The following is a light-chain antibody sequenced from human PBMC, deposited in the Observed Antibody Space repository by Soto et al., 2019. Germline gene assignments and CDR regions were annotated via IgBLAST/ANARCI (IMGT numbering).Light chain of an antibody. V-gene: IGLV2-11*01. J-gene: IGLJ3*02. CDR1: SGDIGSYNR. CDR2: DVS. CDR3: CSYAGSYTWV. Sequence: QSALTQPASVSGSPGQSITISCTGTSGDIGSYNRVSWYQRPPGTGPKLVIYDVSKRPSGVPDRFSGSKSGNTASLTISGLQAEDEADYYCCSYAGSYTWVFGGGTKLTVL.